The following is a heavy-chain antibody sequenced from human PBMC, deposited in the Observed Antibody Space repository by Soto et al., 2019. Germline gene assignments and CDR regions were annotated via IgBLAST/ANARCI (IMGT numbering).Heavy chain of an antibody. V-gene: IGHV1-18*01. D-gene: IGHD3-10*01. CDR1: GYTFTTYG. J-gene: IGHJ4*02. Sequence: QVHLVQSGAEVKKPGASVKVSCKGSGYTFTTYGITWVRQAPGQGLEWMGWISAHNGNTNNAQKLQGRVTVTRDTSTSTAYMELRCLRSDDTAVYYCARGRYGEYWGQGALVTVSS. CDR3: ARGRYGEY. CDR2: ISAHNGNT.